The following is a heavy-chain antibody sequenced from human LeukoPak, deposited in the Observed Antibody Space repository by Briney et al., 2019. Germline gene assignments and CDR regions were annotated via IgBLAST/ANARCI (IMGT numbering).Heavy chain of an antibody. D-gene: IGHD5/OR15-5a*01. V-gene: IGHV4-59*08. Sequence: TSETLSLTCTVSVRSIIVYYWSWIRQSPGKGLEWIGYIYYSGSTNYNPSIKSRVTMSVDTPKNHFSLKVSSVTAADTAVYYCATGGGLAVSHIWGQGTLVTVSS. CDR3: ATGGGLAVSHI. CDR2: IYYSGST. CDR1: VRSIIVYY. J-gene: IGHJ4*02.